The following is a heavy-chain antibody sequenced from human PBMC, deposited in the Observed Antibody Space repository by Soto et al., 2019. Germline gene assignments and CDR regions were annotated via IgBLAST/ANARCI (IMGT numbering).Heavy chain of an antibody. D-gene: IGHD3-3*01. CDR1: GYSIISGYY. CDR2: IYSSGST. CDR3: ARGQRFSDWFDP. V-gene: IGHV4-38-2*01. J-gene: IGHJ5*02. Sequence: PSETLSLTCAVSGYSIISGYYWGWIRQPPGRGLEWIGRIYSSGSTNYNPSLKSRVTISLDTSMNHFSLRLSSVTAADTAVYYCARGQRFSDWFDPWGQGALVTVSS.